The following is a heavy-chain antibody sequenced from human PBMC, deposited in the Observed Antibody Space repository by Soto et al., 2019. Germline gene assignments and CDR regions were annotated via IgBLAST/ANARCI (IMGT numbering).Heavy chain of an antibody. D-gene: IGHD6-13*01. CDR1: GFTFSSYG. CDR3: ANSYGYSSSWYRGYFDY. CDR2: ISYDGSNK. J-gene: IGHJ4*02. Sequence: PGESLKISCAASGFTFSSYGMHWVRQAPGKGLEWVAVISYDGSNKYYADSVKGRFTISRDNSKNTLYLQMNSLRAEDTAVYYWANSYGYSSSWYRGYFDYWGQGTLVTVSS. V-gene: IGHV3-30*18.